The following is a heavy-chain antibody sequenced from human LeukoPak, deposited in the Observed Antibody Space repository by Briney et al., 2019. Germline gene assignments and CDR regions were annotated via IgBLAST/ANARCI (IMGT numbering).Heavy chain of an antibody. CDR2: IRYDGSNK. CDR1: GFTFSSYG. Sequence: GGSLRLSCAASGFTFSSYGMHWVRQAPGKGLEWVAFIRYDGSNKYYADSVKGRFTISRDNSKNTLYLQMNSLRAEDTAVYYCAKDSLGYCSSTSCYSDAFDIWGQGTMVTVSS. J-gene: IGHJ3*02. CDR3: AKDSLGYCSSTSCYSDAFDI. D-gene: IGHD2-2*02. V-gene: IGHV3-30*02.